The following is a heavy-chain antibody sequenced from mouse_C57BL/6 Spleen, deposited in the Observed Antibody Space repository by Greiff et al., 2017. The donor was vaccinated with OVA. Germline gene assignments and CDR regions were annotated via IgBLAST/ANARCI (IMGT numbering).Heavy chain of an antibody. Sequence: QVQLKQSGAELARPGASVKLSCKASGYTFTSYGISWVKQRTGQGLEWIGEIYPRSGNTYYNEKFKGKATLTADKSSSTAYMELRSLTSEDSAVYFCDYYGSSYWYFDVWGTGTTVTVSS. CDR3: DYYGSSYWYFDV. CDR1: GYTFTSYG. V-gene: IGHV1-81*01. D-gene: IGHD1-1*01. CDR2: IYPRSGNT. J-gene: IGHJ1*03.